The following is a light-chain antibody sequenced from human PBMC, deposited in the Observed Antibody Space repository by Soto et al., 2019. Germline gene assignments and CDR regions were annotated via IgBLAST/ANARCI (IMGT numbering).Light chain of an antibody. CDR3: LQKYFYPFT. CDR1: QSIRND. CDR2: AAS. J-gene: IGKJ3*01. V-gene: IGKV1-6*01. Sequence: AIQMTQSPSPLSATVGDRVTITCRASQSIRNDLDWFQQKPGKAPKLLIYAASNLQSGVPARFSGSGSGTDFTLTISSLQPEDFATYYCLQKYFYPFTFGPGTKVDIK.